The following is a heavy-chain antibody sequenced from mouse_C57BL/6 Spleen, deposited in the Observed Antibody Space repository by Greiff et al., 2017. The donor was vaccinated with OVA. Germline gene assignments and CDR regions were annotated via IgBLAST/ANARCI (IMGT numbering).Heavy chain of an antibody. CDR3: ARLGRGWYFDV. D-gene: IGHD4-1*01. Sequence: EVQLQQSGPELVKPGASVKISCKASGYTFTDYYMNWVKQSHGKSLEWIGDINPNNGGTSYNQKLKGKATLTVDKSSSTAYMELRSLTSEDSAVYYCARLGRGWYFDVWGTGTTVTVSS. V-gene: IGHV1-26*01. CDR2: INPNNGGT. CDR1: GYTFTDYY. J-gene: IGHJ1*03.